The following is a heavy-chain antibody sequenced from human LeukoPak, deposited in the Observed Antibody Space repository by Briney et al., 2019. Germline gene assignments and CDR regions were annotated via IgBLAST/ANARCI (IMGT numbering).Heavy chain of an antibody. Sequence: GGSLRLSCAASGFTFSSYWMHWVRQAPGKGLEWVSAITGNGDYTDYADSVKGRFTISRDNSKNTAYLQMNSLRSEDTAVYYCAKRSGINYGFFDSWGQGTLVTVSS. CDR3: AKRSGINYGFFDS. J-gene: IGHJ4*02. D-gene: IGHD1-26*01. V-gene: IGHV3-23*01. CDR2: ITGNGDYT. CDR1: GFTFSSYW.